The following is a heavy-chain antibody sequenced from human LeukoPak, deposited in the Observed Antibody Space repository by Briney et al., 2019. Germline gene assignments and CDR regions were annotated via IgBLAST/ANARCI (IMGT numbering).Heavy chain of an antibody. J-gene: IGHJ4*02. V-gene: IGHV1-46*01. CDR1: GYTFTSYY. D-gene: IGHD5-24*01. CDR3: ARDGGGEMATISDY. Sequence: ASVKVSCKASGYTFTSYYMHWVRQAPGQGPEWMGIINPSGGSTNYAQKFQGRVTITTDESTSTAYMELSSLRSEDTAVYYCARDGGGEMATISDYWGQGTLVTVSS. CDR2: INPSGGST.